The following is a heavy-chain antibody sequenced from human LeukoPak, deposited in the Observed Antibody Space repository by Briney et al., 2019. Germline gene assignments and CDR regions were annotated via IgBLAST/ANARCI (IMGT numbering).Heavy chain of an antibody. Sequence: GGSLRLSCVDSGFTFRNHWMYCVRQAPGAGLVWISRVDGDVRGASYADFVMGRFTISRDNAKDTLYLQMNGVRAEDTAVYYCLSLVVTADLAFDIWGRGTMVTVS. CDR2: VDGDVRGA. D-gene: IGHD2-21*02. V-gene: IGHV3-74*01. J-gene: IGHJ3*02. CDR1: GFTFRNHW. CDR3: LSLVVTADLAFDI.